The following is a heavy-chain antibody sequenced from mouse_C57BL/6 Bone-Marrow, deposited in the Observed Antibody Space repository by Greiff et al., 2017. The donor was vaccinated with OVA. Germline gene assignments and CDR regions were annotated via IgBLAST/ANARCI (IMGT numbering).Heavy chain of an antibody. CDR1: GFTFSNYW. CDR3: TAGSRGYFDV. V-gene: IGHV6-3*01. D-gene: IGHD1-1*01. J-gene: IGHJ1*03. CDR2: IRLKSDNYAT. Sequence: EVKLEESGGGLVQPGGSMKLSCVASGFTFSNYWMNWVRQSPEKGLEWVAQIRLKSDNYATHYAESVKGRFTISRDDSKSSVYLQMNNLRAEDTGIYYCTAGSRGYFDVWGTGTTVTVSS.